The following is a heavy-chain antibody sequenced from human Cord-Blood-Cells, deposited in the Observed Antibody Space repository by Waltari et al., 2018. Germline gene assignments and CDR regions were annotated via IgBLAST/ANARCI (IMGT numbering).Heavy chain of an antibody. V-gene: IGHV4-59*11. CDR3: ARDMSSGYYGAFDI. D-gene: IGHD3-22*01. CDR2: IYYSGNT. J-gene: IGHJ3*02. Sequence: QVQLQESGPGLVKPSETLSLTCTVTGGSISSHYWSWIRKPPGKGLEWIGYIYYSGNTNYNPPLKSRLTISVDTSKNQFSLKLSSVTAADTAVYYCARDMSSGYYGAFDIWGQGTMVTVSS. CDR1: GGSISSHY.